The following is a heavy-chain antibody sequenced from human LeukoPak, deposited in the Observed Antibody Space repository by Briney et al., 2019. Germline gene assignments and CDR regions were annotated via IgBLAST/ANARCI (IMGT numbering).Heavy chain of an antibody. CDR2: IIPIFGIA. D-gene: IGHD5-12*01. CDR3: ARVANPTRLSWFDP. CDR1: GGTFSSYA. Sequence: SVKVSCKASGGTFSSYAISWVRQAPGQGLEWMGRIIPIFGIANYAQKFQGRVTITADKSTSTAYMELSSLRSEDTAVYYCARVANPTRLSWFDPWGQGTLVTVSS. J-gene: IGHJ5*02. V-gene: IGHV1-69*04.